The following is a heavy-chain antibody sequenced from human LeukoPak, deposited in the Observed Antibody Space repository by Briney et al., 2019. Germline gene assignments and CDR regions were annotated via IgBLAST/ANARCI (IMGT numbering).Heavy chain of an antibody. CDR1: GFSLSSYW. V-gene: IGHV3-74*03. CDR2: IESDGSST. D-gene: IGHD2-2*01. CDR3: VRVFCSTSDSCTAWDY. J-gene: IGHJ4*02. Sequence: GGSLRLSCAASGFSLSSYWMHWVRQVPGKGLVWVSRIESDGSSTTYADSVKGRFTISRDIAKNTLYLQMNSLRAEDTAVYYCVRVFCSTSDSCTAWDYWGRGTLVTVSS.